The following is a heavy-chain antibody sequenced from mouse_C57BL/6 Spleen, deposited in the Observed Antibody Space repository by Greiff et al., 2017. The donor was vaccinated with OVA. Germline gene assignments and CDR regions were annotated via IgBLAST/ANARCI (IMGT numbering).Heavy chain of an antibody. Sequence: VQVVESGAELVRPGTSVKVSCKASGYAFTNYLIEWVKQRPGQGLEWIGVINPGSGGTNYNEKFKGKATLTADKSSSTAYMQLSSLTSEDSAVYFCARKDYSNYGAMDYWGQGTSVTVSS. CDR2: INPGSGGT. J-gene: IGHJ4*01. CDR3: ARKDYSNYGAMDY. D-gene: IGHD2-5*01. CDR1: GYAFTNYL. V-gene: IGHV1-54*01.